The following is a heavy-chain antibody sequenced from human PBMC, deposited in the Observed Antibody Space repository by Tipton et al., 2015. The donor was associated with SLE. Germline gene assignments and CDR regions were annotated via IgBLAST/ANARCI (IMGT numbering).Heavy chain of an antibody. CDR1: GFTFSSYG. D-gene: IGHD1-26*01. CDR3: ARDRSGSLDAFDI. V-gene: IGHV3-33*01. J-gene: IGHJ3*02. Sequence: SLRLSCAASGFTFSSYGMHWVRQAPGKGLEWVAFIWYDGSNKYYADSVKGRFTISRDNAKNSLYLQMNSLRAEDTAVYYCARDRSGSLDAFDIWGQGTMVTVSS. CDR2: IWYDGSNK.